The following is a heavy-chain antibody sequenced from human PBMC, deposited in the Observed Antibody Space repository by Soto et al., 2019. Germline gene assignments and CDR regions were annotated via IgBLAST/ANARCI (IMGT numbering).Heavy chain of an antibody. J-gene: IGHJ3*01. D-gene: IGHD2-21*01. CDR2: IFWDDDP. CDR3: AHAYGGTSWPNDAFDV. Sequence: QITLKESGPTVVKPTQTLTLTCIFSGFSFSADGVAVGWIRQPPGKALEWLALIFWDDDPRYSPSLKSRLTSTKDTSKNQVVLTMTNMDPVDTGTYYCAHAYGGTSWPNDAFDVWGQGTVVTVSS. CDR1: GFSFSADGVA. V-gene: IGHV2-5*02.